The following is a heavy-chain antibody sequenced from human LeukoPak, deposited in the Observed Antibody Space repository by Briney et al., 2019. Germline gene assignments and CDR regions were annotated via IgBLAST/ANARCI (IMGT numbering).Heavy chain of an antibody. CDR2: ISSSSSYI. CDR1: GFTFSSYS. V-gene: IGHV3-21*01. J-gene: IGHJ6*03. Sequence: GSLRLSCAASGFTFSSYSMNWVRQAPGKGLEWVSSISSSSSYIYYADSVKGRFTISRDNAKNSLYLQMNSLRAEDTAVYYCARDLSGTTFFDYYYYYMDVWGKGTTVTVSS. D-gene: IGHD1-7*01. CDR3: ARDLSGTTFFDYYYYYMDV.